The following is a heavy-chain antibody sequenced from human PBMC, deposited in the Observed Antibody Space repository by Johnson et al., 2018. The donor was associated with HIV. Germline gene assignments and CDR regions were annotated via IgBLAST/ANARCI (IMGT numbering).Heavy chain of an antibody. J-gene: IGHJ3*02. CDR3: ARDYPYDRSPRGAFDI. Sequence: VHLVESGGGLIQPGGSLRLSCAASGFTVSSNYMNWVRQAPGKGLEWVSVISWNSGSIGYADSVKGRFTISRDNSKNTLYLQMNSLRAEDTAVYFCARDYPYDRSPRGAFDIWGQGTMVTVSS. CDR1: GFTVSSNY. CDR2: ISWNSGSI. V-gene: IGHV3-66*03. D-gene: IGHD3-22*01.